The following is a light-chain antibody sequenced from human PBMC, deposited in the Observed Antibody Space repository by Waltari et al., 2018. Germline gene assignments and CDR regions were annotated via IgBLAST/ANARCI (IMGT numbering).Light chain of an antibody. J-gene: IGKJ3*01. CDR1: QSVSSN. CDR3: QQYNNWPPFT. V-gene: IGKV3D-15*01. Sequence: EIVMTQSQATLSVSPGERATLSCRARQSVSSNLAWYQQKPGQAPRLLIYGASTRATGIPARFSGSGSGTEFTLTISSLQSEDFAVYYCQQYNNWPPFTFGPGTKVDIK. CDR2: GAS.